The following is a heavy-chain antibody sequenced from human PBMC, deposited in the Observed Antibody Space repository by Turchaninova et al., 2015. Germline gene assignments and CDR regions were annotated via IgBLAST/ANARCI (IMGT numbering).Heavy chain of an antibody. Sequence: QVQLQESGPGLVKPSETLSLTCTVSGGSISSYYWSWIRQPPGKGLEWIGYIHYSGSTNYTPSRKRRVTRSVETSKNQFSLKLSSGTAADTAVYYCARADYYDSSGYPTFDYWGQGTLVTVSS. V-gene: IGHV4-59*01. CDR1: GGSISSYY. J-gene: IGHJ4*02. CDR3: ARADYYDSSGYPTFDY. D-gene: IGHD3-22*01. CDR2: IHYSGST.